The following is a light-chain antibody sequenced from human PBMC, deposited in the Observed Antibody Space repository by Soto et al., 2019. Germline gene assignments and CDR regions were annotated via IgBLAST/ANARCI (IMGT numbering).Light chain of an antibody. CDR1: RSNIGAGYD. Sequence: QLVLTQPPSVSGAPGQRVTISCSGTRSNIGAGYDVHWYRQLPGTAPKLLIYGNNNRPSGVPDRFSGSKSGTSASLAITGLQAEDEADYYCQSYDSRLSGPVFGGGTKLTVL. V-gene: IGLV1-40*01. J-gene: IGLJ2*01. CDR2: GNN. CDR3: QSYDSRLSGPV.